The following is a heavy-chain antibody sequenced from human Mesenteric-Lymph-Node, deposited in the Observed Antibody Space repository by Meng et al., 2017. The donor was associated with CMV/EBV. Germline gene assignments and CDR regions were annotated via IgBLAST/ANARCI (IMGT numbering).Heavy chain of an antibody. D-gene: IGHD2-21*01. CDR2: IYYSGST. J-gene: IGHJ4*02. CDR3: AREVVVIAIIHRIIDY. V-gene: IGHV4-59*12. Sequence: SETLSLTCTVSGGSISSYYWSWIRQPPGKGLEWIGYIYYSGSTNYNPSLKSRVTISVDTSKNQFSLKLSSVTAADTAVYYCAREVVVIAIIHRIIDYWGQGTLVTVSS. CDR1: GGSISSYY.